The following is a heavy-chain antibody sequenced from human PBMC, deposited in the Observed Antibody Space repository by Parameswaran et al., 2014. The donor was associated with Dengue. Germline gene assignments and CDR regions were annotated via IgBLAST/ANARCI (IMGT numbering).Heavy chain of an antibody. J-gene: IGHJ5*02. Sequence: WVRQAPGQGLEWMGWMNPNSDNTGYAQKFQGRVTMTRNTSISTAYMELSSLRSEDTAVYYCARAYYYDSSGSPNWFDPWGQGTLVTVSS. V-gene: IGHV1-8*01. D-gene: IGHD3-22*01. CDR3: ARAYYYDSSGSPNWFDP. CDR2: MNPNSDNT.